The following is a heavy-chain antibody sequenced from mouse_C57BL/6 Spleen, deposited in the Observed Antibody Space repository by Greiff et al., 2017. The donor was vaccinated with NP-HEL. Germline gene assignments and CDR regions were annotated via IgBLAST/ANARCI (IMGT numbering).Heavy chain of an antibody. CDR1: GYAFSSSW. J-gene: IGHJ2*01. CDR2: IYPGDGDT. V-gene: IGHV1-82*01. Sequence: VQLQQSGPELVKPGASVKISCKASGYAFSSSWMNWVKQRPGKGLEWIGRIYPGDGDTNYNGKFKGKATLTADKSSSTAYMQLSSLTSEDSAVYFCARLERGDFDYWGQGTTLTVSS. CDR3: ARLERGDFDY.